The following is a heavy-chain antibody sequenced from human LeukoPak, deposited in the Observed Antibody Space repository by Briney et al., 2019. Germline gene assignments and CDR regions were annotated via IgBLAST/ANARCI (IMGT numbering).Heavy chain of an antibody. V-gene: IGHV3-23*01. CDR1: GFTFSSYA. D-gene: IGHD2-21*01. CDR2: ISGSGGST. J-gene: IGHJ4*02. Sequence: GGSLRLSCAPSGFTFSSYAMSWVRQAPGKGLEWVSAISGSGGSTYYADSVKGRFTISRDNSKNTLYLQMNSLRAEDTAVYYCAKFLPTHIVVANYYFDYWGQGTLVTVSS. CDR3: AKFLPTHIVVANYYFDY.